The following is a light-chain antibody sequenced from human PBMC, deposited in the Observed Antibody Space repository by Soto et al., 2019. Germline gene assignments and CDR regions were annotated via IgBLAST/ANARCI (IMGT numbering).Light chain of an antibody. CDR3: QQSYSTPYT. V-gene: IGKV1-39*01. J-gene: IGKJ2*01. CDR2: AAS. CDR1: QSISSY. Sequence: DIQMNQSPSSLSASVGDRVTITSRASQSISSYLNWYQQKPGKAPKLLIYAASSLQSGVPSRFSGSGSGTDFTLTISSLQPEEFATYYCQQSYSTPYTFGQGTKLEIK.